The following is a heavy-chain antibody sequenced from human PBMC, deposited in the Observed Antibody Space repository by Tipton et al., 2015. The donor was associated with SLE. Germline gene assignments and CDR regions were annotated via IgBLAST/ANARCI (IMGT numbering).Heavy chain of an antibody. Sequence: QVQLVQSGAEVKKPGASVKVSCKASGYTFTSNGITWVRQAPGQGLEWMGWISAYNGNTKYAQKLQGRVTMTTDISTSTAYMELRSLRSDDTAVYYCARSSFYDFWSGYYDYWGQGTLVTVSS. D-gene: IGHD3-3*01. CDR3: ARSSFYDFWSGYYDY. CDR2: ISAYNGNT. CDR1: GYTFTSNG. V-gene: IGHV1-18*04. J-gene: IGHJ4*02.